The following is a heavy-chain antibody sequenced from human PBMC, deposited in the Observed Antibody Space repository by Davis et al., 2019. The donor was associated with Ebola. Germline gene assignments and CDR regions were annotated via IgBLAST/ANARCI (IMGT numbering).Heavy chain of an antibody. J-gene: IGHJ4*02. Sequence: ASVKVSCKASGYTFTSYAMHWVRQAPGQRLEWMGWINAGNGNTKYSQKFQGRVTITRDTSASTAYMELRSLRSDDTAVYYCARDLGVAATDYWGQGTLVAVSS. D-gene: IGHD2-15*01. CDR3: ARDLGVAATDY. CDR1: GYTFTSYA. V-gene: IGHV1-3*01. CDR2: INAGNGNT.